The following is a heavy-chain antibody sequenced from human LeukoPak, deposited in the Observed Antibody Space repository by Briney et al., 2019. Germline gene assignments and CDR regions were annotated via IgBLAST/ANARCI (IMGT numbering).Heavy chain of an antibody. V-gene: IGHV1-18*01. Sequence: GASVKVSCKASGYTFTSYGLSWVRQAPGQGLEWMGWISAYNGNTNYAQKLQGRVTMTTDTSTSTAYMELRSLRSDDTAVYYCARQASLRIAVAGLLYHFDYWGQGTLVTVSS. CDR2: ISAYNGNT. D-gene: IGHD6-19*01. CDR3: ARQASLRIAVAGLLYHFDY. J-gene: IGHJ4*02. CDR1: GYTFTSYG.